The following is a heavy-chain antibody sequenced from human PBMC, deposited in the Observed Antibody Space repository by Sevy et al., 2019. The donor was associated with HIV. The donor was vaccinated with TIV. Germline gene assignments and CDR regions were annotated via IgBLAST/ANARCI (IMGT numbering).Heavy chain of an antibody. Sequence: GVSLRLSCAASGFTFSIYAIHWVRQAPGKGLEWVTVISYDGGNIYYADSVKGRFTVSRDNSKDTVYLQMNSLRPEDTAVYYCARDLPSAVINPFYYYGMDVWGQGTTVTVSS. V-gene: IGHV3-30*04. J-gene: IGHJ6*02. CDR3: ARDLPSAVINPFYYYGMDV. D-gene: IGHD2-21*01. CDR1: GFTFSIYA. CDR2: ISYDGGNI.